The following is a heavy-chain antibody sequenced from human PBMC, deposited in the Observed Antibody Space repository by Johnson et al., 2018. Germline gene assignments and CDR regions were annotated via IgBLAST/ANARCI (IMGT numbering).Heavy chain of an antibody. CDR3: ARVIAAPGFFEGAFDI. CDR1: GFTSSTSW. V-gene: IGHV3-7*01. D-gene: IGHD6-6*01. Sequence: VQLVESGGGFVQPGGSLILSCAASGFTSSTSWMSWVRQAPGKGLEWVANIKQDGSEIYYVDSVRGRFTISRNNAKNSLYLQMNSLRAEDTAVYYCARVIAAPGFFEGAFDIWGQGTMVTVSS. CDR2: IKQDGSEI. J-gene: IGHJ3*02.